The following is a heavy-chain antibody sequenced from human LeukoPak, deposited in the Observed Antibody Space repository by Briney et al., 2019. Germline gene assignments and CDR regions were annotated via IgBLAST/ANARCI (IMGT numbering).Heavy chain of an antibody. CDR1: GYSFTSYW. J-gene: IGHJ6*02. D-gene: IGHD6-6*01. CDR2: IYPGDSDT. CDR3: ARHSSSSYSYYYGMDV. Sequence: GESLKISCKGSGYSFTSYWIGWVRQMPGKGLEWMGIIYPGDSDTRYSPSFQGQATISADKSISTAYLQWGSLKASDTAMYYCARHSSSSYSYYYGMDVWGQGTTVTVSS. V-gene: IGHV5-51*01.